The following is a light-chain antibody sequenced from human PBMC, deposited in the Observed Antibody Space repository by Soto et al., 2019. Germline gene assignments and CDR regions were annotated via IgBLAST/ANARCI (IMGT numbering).Light chain of an antibody. V-gene: IGKV3-20*01. J-gene: IGKJ1*01. CDR2: GAS. CDR3: QQYGSSPQT. CDR1: QSVSSSY. Sequence: EIVLTQSPGTLSLSPGERATLSCRASQSVSSSYLAWYQQKPGQAPRLLIYGASSRATGIPDRFSGSGSGTDFTLTISRLEPEDFAVYYCQQYGSSPQTFGQWTKGEIK.